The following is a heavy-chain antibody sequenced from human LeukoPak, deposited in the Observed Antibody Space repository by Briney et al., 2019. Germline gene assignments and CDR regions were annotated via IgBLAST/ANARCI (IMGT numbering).Heavy chain of an antibody. D-gene: IGHD6-13*01. Sequence: ASVKVSCKASGYTFTTYYMHWVRQAPGQGLEWMGIINPSGGSTSYAQKFQGRVTMTRDMSTSTVYMELSSLRSEDTAVYYCARATAAGNIFDAFDIWGQGTMVTVSS. CDR2: INPSGGST. J-gene: IGHJ3*02. V-gene: IGHV1-46*01. CDR3: ARATAAGNIFDAFDI. CDR1: GYTFTTYY.